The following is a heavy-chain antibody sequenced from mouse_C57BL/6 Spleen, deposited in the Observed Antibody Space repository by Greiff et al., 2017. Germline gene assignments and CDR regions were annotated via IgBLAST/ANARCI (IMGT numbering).Heavy chain of an antibody. J-gene: IGHJ2*01. CDR1: GFTFSDYY. D-gene: IGHD4-1*01. CDR2: INYDGSST. Sequence: EVQLVESEGGLVQPGSSMKLSCTASGFTFSDYYMAWVRQVPEKGLEWVANINYDGSSTYYLDSLKSRFIISRDNAKNILYLQMSSLKSEDTATYYCARDRGGLGDYWGQGTTLTVSS. CDR3: ARDRGGLGDY. V-gene: IGHV5-16*01.